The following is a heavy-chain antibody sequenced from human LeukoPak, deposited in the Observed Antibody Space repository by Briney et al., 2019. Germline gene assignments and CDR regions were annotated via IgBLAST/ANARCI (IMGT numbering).Heavy chain of an antibody. J-gene: IGHJ4*02. CDR3: VKDQGVGSVGEWLAFDY. CDR2: MSHDGRNE. D-gene: IGHD3-16*01. V-gene: IGHV3-30*14. CDR1: GFSFSIYA. Sequence: SGGSLRLSCVDSGFSFSIYAMHWVRQAPGKGLEWVAVMSHDGRNEYYADSVKGRFTISRDNSKNTLYLQMSSLRAEDRAVYYCVKDQGVGSVGEWLAFDYWGQGTLVTVSS.